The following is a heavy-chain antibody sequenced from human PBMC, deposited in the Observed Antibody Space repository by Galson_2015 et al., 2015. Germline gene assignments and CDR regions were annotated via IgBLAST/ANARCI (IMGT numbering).Heavy chain of an antibody. V-gene: IGHV5-10-1*01. CDR3: ARQLWNKDYYYGMDV. J-gene: IGHJ6*02. CDR1: GYSFTSYW. D-gene: IGHD5-18*01. CDR2: IDPSDSYT. Sequence: QSGAEVKKPGESLRISCKGSGYSFTSYWISWVRQMPGKGLEWMGRIDPSDSYTNYSPSFQGHVTISADKSISTAYLQWSSLKASDTAMYCCARQLWNKDYYYGMDVWGQGTTVTVSS.